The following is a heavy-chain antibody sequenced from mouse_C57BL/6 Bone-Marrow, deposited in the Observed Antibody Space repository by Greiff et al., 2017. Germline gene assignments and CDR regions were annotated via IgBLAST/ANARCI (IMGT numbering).Heavy chain of an antibody. D-gene: IGHD1-1*01. J-gene: IGHJ2*01. V-gene: IGHV5-6*01. Sequence: EVQVVESGGYLVKPGGSLKLSCAASGFTFSSYGMSWVRQTPDKRLEWVATISSGGSYTYYPDSVKVRFTISRDNAKNTLYLQMSSLKSEDTAMYYCARQGGSSLFDYWGQGTTLTVSS. CDR1: GFTFSSYG. CDR2: ISSGGSYT. CDR3: ARQGGSSLFDY.